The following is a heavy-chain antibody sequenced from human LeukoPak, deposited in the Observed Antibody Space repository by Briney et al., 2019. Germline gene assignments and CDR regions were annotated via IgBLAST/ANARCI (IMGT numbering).Heavy chain of an antibody. CDR3: ARGAEWYQLLFAY. J-gene: IGHJ4*02. CDR2: IYYSGST. Sequence: PSETLSLTCAVSGGSISSGGYSWNWIRQPPGKGLEWIGYIYYSGSTYYNPSLKSRVTISVDTSKNQFSLKLSSVTAADTAVYYCARGAEWYQLLFAYWGQGTLVTVSS. V-gene: IGHV4-30-4*07. D-gene: IGHD2-2*01. CDR1: GGSISSGGYS.